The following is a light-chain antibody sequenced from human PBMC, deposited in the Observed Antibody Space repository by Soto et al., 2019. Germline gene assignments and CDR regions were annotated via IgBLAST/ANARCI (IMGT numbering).Light chain of an antibody. CDR3: SSYTVSTPVV. V-gene: IGLV2-14*01. Sequence: QSALTQPASVSGSPGQSITISCTGTSSDVGGYNYVSWYQQQSGKAPRLMIYEVSNRPSGVSNRFSGSKSGNTASLTISGLQAEDEADYYCSSYTVSTPVVFGGGTKVTVL. CDR1: SSDVGGYNY. J-gene: IGLJ3*02. CDR2: EVS.